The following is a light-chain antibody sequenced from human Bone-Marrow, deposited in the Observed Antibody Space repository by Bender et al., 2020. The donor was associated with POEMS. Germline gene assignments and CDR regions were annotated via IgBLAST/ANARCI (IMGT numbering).Light chain of an antibody. J-gene: IGLJ2*01. Sequence: QSALIQPASVSGSPGQSITISCTGSSGDVGAYNFVSWYQQHPGKAPKLIIYEIRRRPSGVSTRFSGYKSGITASLTISGLQADDEAVYCCCSYTNRGTLVFGGGTTLAVL. CDR3: CSYTNRGTLV. CDR1: SGDVGAYNF. CDR2: EIR. V-gene: IGLV2-14*01.